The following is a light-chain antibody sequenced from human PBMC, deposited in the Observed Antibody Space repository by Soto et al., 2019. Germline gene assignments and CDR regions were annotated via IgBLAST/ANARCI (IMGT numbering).Light chain of an antibody. V-gene: IGLV2-14*03. J-gene: IGLJ1*01. Sequence: QSALTQPASVSGSPGQSITISCTGTNSDVGGYNFASWYQHHPGKAPKLIIYDVSSRPSGVSNRSSGSKSGNTASLTISGLQAGDEADYYCSSYTRSSSLVFGTGTKLTVL. CDR2: DVS. CDR1: NSDVGGYNF. CDR3: SSYTRSSSLV.